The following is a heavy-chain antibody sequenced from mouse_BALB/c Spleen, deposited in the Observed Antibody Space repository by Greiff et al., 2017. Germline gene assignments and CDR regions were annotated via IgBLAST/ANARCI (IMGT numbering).Heavy chain of an antibody. Sequence: VKLQESGAELVRPGTSVKVSCKASGYAFTNYLIEWVKQRPGQGLEWIGVINPGSGGTNYNEKFKGKATLTADKSSSTAYMQLSSLTSDDSAVYFCARWGDYDGFAYWGQGTLVTVSA. CDR1: GYAFTNYL. J-gene: IGHJ3*01. CDR3: ARWGDYDGFAY. CDR2: INPGSGGT. V-gene: IGHV1-54*01. D-gene: IGHD2-4*01.